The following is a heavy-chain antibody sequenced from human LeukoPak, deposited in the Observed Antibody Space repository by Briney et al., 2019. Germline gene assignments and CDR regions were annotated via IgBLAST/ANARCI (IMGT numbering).Heavy chain of an antibody. CDR1: GYTFTGYY. V-gene: IGHV1-2*02. CDR3: AGQLPDEQQLVPRTYTPYYYYGMDV. Sequence: GASVKVSCKASGYTFTGYYMHWVRQAPGQGLAWMGWINPNSGGTNYAQKFQGRVTMTRDTSISTAYMELSRLRSDDTAVYYCAGQLPDEQQLVPRTYTPYYYYGMDVWGQGTTVTVSS. CDR2: INPNSGGT. D-gene: IGHD6-13*01. J-gene: IGHJ6*02.